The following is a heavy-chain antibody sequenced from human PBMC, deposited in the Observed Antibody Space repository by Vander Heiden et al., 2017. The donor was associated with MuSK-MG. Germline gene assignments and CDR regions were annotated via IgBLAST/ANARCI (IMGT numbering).Heavy chain of an antibody. D-gene: IGHD2-21*02. CDR2: VQPSCSI. CDR3: ATKAYCGGDCYSSDGFDI. CDR1: GGPSSGSY. Sequence: QALLHQWGAGVLKPSDTLSLTCGVSGGPSSGSYWTWNRSSPGDGLTYLGAVQPSCSINHNPSLESPVTVSVDMSNNQNALQRTSVTAADTGVYYCATKAYCGGDCYSSDGFDIWGQGTVVSVSS. V-gene: IGHV4-34*01. J-gene: IGHJ3*02.